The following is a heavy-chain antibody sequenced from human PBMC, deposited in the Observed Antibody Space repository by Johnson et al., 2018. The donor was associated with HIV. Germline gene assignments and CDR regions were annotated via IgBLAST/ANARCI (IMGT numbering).Heavy chain of an antibody. J-gene: IGHJ3*02. CDR2: ISGGST. D-gene: IGHD5-24*01. CDR1: GFTVSSNE. V-gene: IGHV3-38-3*01. CDR3: ARVGWLPDAFDI. Sequence: VQLVESGGGLVQPGRSLRISCAASGFTVSSNEMSWVRQAPGKGLEWVSSISGGSTYYADSRKGRFTISRDNSKNTLYLQMNSLRADYTAVYYCARVGWLPDAFDIWGQGTMVTVSS.